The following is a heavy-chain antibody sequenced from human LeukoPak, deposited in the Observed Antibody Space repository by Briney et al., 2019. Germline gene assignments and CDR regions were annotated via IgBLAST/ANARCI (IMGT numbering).Heavy chain of an antibody. V-gene: IGHV4-39*07. D-gene: IGHD1-26*01. Sequence: SETLSLTCTVSGGSISSSSYYWGWIRQPPGKGLEWIGSIYYSGSTYYNPSLKSRVTISVDTSKNQFSPKLSSVTAADTAVYYCARSGSSFDYWGPGTLVTVSS. J-gene: IGHJ4*02. CDR1: GGSISSSSYY. CDR2: IYYSGST. CDR3: ARSGSSFDY.